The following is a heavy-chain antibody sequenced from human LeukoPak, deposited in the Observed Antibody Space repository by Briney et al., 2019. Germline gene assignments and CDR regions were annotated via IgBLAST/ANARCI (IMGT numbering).Heavy chain of an antibody. Sequence: PSETLSLTCTVSGGSISIYYWSWIRQPPGKGLEWIGYIYYSGSTNYNPSLKSRVTISVDTSKNQFSLKLSSVTAADTAVYYCARRGATTHYFDYWGQGTLVTVSS. CDR2: IYYSGST. V-gene: IGHV4-59*08. CDR3: ARRGATTHYFDY. J-gene: IGHJ4*02. D-gene: IGHD1-26*01. CDR1: GGSISIYY.